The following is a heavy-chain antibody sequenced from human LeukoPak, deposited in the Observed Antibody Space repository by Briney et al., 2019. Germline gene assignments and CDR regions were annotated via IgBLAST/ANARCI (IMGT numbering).Heavy chain of an antibody. CDR2: ISSSSSII. CDR1: GFIFSDYY. D-gene: IGHD2-15*01. J-gene: IGHJ6*02. Sequence: GGSLRLSCAASGFIFSDYYMSWIRQAPGKGLEWVSYISSSSSIIYYADSVKGRFTISRDNAKNSLYLQMNSLRVEETAVYYCARVEGDCSGGSCYYYYYYGMDVWGQGTTVTVSS. CDR3: ARVEGDCSGGSCYYYYYYGMDV. V-gene: IGHV3-11*01.